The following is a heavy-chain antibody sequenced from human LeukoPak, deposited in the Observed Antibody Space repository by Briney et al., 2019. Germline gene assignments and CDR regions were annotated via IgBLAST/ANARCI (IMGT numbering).Heavy chain of an antibody. D-gene: IGHD3-22*01. V-gene: IGHV1-46*01. J-gene: IGHJ6*03. CDR1: GYTFTSYY. Sequence: ASVKVSCKASGYTFTSYYMHWVRQAPGQGLEWMGIINPSGGSTSYAQKFQGRVTMTRDMSTSTAYMELRSLRFDDTAVYFCARMFYYESSDYTHMDVWGKGTTVTVSS. CDR3: ARMFYYESSDYTHMDV. CDR2: INPSGGST.